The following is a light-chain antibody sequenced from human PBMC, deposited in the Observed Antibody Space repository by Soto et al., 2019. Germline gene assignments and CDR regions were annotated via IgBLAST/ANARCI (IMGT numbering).Light chain of an antibody. CDR1: QTLLYPSSNKNY. CDR3: QQYNNWPTWT. Sequence: DFVLTQSPDSLAVSLGERATISCKSSQTLLYPSSNKNYLAWYQQKPGQAPRLLINGASTRATGIPARFSGSGSGTEFTLTISSLQSEDFAIYYCQQYNNWPTWTFGPGTNGDIK. V-gene: IGKV4-1*01. CDR2: GAS. J-gene: IGKJ1*01.